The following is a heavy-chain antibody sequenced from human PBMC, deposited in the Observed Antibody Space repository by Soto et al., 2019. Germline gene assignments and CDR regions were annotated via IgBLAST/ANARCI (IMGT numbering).Heavy chain of an antibody. CDR1: GYTFTSYG. CDR2: ISAYNGNT. CDR3: AVEISTSYYYYGMDV. V-gene: IGHV1-18*01. Sequence: QVQLVQSGAEVKKPGASVKVSCKASGYTFTSYGISWVRQAPGQGLEWMGWISAYNGNTNYAQKLQGRVTMTTDISTXTAYMELRSLRSDDTAVYYCAVEISTSYYYYGMDVWGQGTTVTVSS. D-gene: IGHD2-2*01. J-gene: IGHJ6*02.